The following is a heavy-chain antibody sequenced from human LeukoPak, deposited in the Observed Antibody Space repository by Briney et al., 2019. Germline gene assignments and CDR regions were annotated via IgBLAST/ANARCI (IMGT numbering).Heavy chain of an antibody. V-gene: IGHV3-30*02. Sequence: GGSLRLSCAGSGFTFSSYGMNWVRQAPGKVLEWVAFIRFDGRDKYSADSVKGRFTISRDNSKNTLYLQMNSLRAEDTAVYYCAKDGEITMIVALDYWGQGTLVTVSS. D-gene: IGHD3-22*01. CDR3: AKDGEITMIVALDY. CDR2: IRFDGRDK. J-gene: IGHJ4*02. CDR1: GFTFSSYG.